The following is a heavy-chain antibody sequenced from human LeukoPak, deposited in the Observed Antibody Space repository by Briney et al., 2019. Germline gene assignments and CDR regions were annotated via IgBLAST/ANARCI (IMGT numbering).Heavy chain of an antibody. Sequence: PGRSLRLSCAASGFTFSSYGMHWVRQDPGKGLEWVAVISDDGSNKYYADSVKGRFTISRDNSKNTLYLQMNSLRAEDTAVYYCARAGDYVWGSYRLDAFDIWGQGTMVTVSS. CDR2: ISDDGSNK. D-gene: IGHD3-16*02. J-gene: IGHJ3*02. CDR1: GFTFSSYG. V-gene: IGHV3-30*03. CDR3: ARAGDYVWGSYRLDAFDI.